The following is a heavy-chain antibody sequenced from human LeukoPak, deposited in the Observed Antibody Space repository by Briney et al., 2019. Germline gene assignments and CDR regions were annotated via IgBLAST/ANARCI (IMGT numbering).Heavy chain of an antibody. D-gene: IGHD6-19*01. CDR2: ISYDGSNK. CDR3: AKDIKSSPNDAFDI. V-gene: IGHV3-30-3*01. Sequence: GGSLRLSCAASGFTFSSYAMHWVRQAPGKGLEWVAVISYDGSNKYYADSVKGRFTISRDNSKNTLYLQMNSLRAEDTAVYYCAKDIKSSPNDAFDIWGQGTMVTVSS. CDR1: GFTFSSYA. J-gene: IGHJ3*02.